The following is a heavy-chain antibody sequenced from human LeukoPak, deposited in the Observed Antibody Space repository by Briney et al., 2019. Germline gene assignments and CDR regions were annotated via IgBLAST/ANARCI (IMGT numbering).Heavy chain of an antibody. CDR1: GFTFSSYG. CDR3: ARAQLEYCSTTSCYVFDS. D-gene: IGHD2-2*01. Sequence: GGSPRLSCAASGFTFSSYGMHWVRQAPGKGLEWVAVISFDGSDKYYADSVKGRFTISTDISKNTLYLEMNSLRADDTAMYYCARAQLEYCSTTSCYVFDSWGQGTLVTVSS. J-gene: IGHJ4*02. V-gene: IGHV3-30*19. CDR2: ISFDGSDK.